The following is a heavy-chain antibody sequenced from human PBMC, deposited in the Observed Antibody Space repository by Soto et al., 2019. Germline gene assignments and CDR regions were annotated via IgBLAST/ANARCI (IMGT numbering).Heavy chain of an antibody. D-gene: IGHD6-13*01. CDR2: IYYSGST. V-gene: IGHV4-30-4*01. J-gene: IGHJ5*02. CDR3: ARQSSRWENWLDP. Sequence: TSETLSLTCTVSGGSISSGDYYWSWIRQPPGKGLEWIGYIYYSGSTNYNFSLKSRVTISVDTSKNQFSLKLSSVTAADTAVYYCARQSSRWENWLDPWGQGTLVTVFS. CDR1: GGSISSGDYY.